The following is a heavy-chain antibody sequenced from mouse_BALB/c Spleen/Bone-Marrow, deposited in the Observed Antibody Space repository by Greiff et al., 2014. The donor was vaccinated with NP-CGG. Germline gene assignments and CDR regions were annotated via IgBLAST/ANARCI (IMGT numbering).Heavy chain of an antibody. V-gene: IGHV14-3*02. D-gene: IGHD1-1*01. J-gene: IGHJ3*01. CDR2: IDPANGNT. CDR1: GFNIKDTY. CDR3: APYYYGSSLFAY. Sequence: VPLKESGAELVKPGASVKLSCTASGFNIKDTYMHWGKQRPEQGLEWIGRIDPANGNTKYDPKFQGKATITADTSSNTAYLQLSSLTSEDTAVYYCAPYYYGSSLFAYWGQGTLVTVSA.